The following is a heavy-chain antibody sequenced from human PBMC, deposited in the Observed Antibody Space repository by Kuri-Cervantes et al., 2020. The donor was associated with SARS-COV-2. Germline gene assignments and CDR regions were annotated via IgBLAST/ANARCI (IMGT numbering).Heavy chain of an antibody. Sequence: GGSLRLSCAASGFTFSGHWIHWVRQAPGKGLVWVSRINPDGGYTNNADSVKGRFTLSRDNAKNMLFLQMNSLRAEGTAVYYCVRDGDHWNFDYWGQGTLVTVSS. CDR2: INPDGGYT. CDR1: GFTFSGHW. V-gene: IGHV3-74*01. D-gene: IGHD1-1*01. J-gene: IGHJ4*02. CDR3: VRDGDHWNFDY.